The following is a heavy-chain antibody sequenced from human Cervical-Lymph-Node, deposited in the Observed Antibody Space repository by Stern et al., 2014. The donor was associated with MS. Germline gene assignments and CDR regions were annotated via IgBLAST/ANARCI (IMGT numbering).Heavy chain of an antibody. Sequence: QMQLVQSGTEVKKPGALVLVSCKASGYTFTTYGITWVRQAPGQGLEWMGWISADSGNTKYAQKFQDRVTMTRDTTTGTAYMEVRSLRSEDTAVYYCARDKMHAFDYWGQGTQVTVPS. V-gene: IGHV1-18*01. CDR3: ARDKMHAFDY. D-gene: IGHD2-8*01. J-gene: IGHJ4*02. CDR2: ISADSGNT. CDR1: GYTFTTYG.